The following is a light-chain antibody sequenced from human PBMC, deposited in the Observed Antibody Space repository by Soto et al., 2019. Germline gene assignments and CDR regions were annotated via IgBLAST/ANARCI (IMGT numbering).Light chain of an antibody. V-gene: IGKV3-20*01. CDR3: QQYGSSPGT. CDR2: GAS. Sequence: ETVLMQSPGTLSLSPGERATLSCRASQSVSSSYLAWYQQKPGQAPRLLIYGASSRATGIPDRFSGSGSGTDFTLTISRLEPEEFAVYYCQQYGSSPGTFGQGTKVDIK. J-gene: IGKJ1*01. CDR1: QSVSSSY.